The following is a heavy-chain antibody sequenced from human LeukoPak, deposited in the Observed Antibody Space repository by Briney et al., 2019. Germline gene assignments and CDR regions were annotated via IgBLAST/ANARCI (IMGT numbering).Heavy chain of an antibody. V-gene: IGHV3-49*04. D-gene: IGHD3/OR15-3a*01. CDR1: GFTFGDYV. J-gene: IGHJ4*02. Sequence: PGRSLRLSCTASGFTFGDYVMSWVRQAPGKGLEWVGFIRSKAYGGTTEYAASVKGRFTISRDDSKSIAYLQMNSLKTEDTAVYYCTRDSFLDSGPSNYFDYWGQGTLVTVSS. CDR3: TRDSFLDSGPSNYFDY. CDR2: IRSKAYGGTT.